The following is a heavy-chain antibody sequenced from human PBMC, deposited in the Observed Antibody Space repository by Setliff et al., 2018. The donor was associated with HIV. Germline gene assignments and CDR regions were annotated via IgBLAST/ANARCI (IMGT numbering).Heavy chain of an antibody. Sequence: SETLSLTCAVYGGSFSGYYWSWIRQSPEKRLEWIGSIYFTGSSDNNPSLKSRVTLSVDTSKHQFSLKLSSVTAADTAVYYCARDPPLITYGPDHPFDIWGQGTMVTVSS. J-gene: IGHJ3*02. V-gene: IGHV4-34*11. D-gene: IGHD3-10*01. CDR1: GGSFSGYY. CDR3: ARDPPLITYGPDHPFDI. CDR2: IYFTGSS.